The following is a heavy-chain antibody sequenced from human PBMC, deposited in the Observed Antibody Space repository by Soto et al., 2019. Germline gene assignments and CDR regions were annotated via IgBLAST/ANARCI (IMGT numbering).Heavy chain of an antibody. D-gene: IGHD4-17*01. V-gene: IGHV4-34*01. CDR3: ARWSTVTTYSYALIDY. CDR1: GGSFSGYY. CDR2: INHSGST. J-gene: IGHJ4*02. Sequence: QVQLQQWGAGLLKPSETLSLTCAVYGGSFSGYYWSWIRQPPGKGLEWIGEINHSGSTNYNPSLKSRVTISVDTSKNQFSLKLSSVTAADTAVYYCARWSTVTTYSYALIDYWGQGTLVTVSS.